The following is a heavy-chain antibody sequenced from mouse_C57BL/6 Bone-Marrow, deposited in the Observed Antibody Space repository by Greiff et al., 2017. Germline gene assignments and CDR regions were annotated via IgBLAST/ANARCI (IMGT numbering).Heavy chain of an antibody. V-gene: IGHV1-78*01. J-gene: IGHJ3*01. CDR3: ARTDYRLGWFAY. Sequence: VQLQQSDAELVKPGASVKISCKASGYTFTDHTIHWMKQRPEQGLEWIGYIYPRDGSTKYNEKFKGKATLTSDKSSSTANMQLNSLTSEDSAGYVCARTDYRLGWFAYWGQGTLVTVSA. D-gene: IGHD5-5*01. CDR2: IYPRDGST. CDR1: GYTFTDHT.